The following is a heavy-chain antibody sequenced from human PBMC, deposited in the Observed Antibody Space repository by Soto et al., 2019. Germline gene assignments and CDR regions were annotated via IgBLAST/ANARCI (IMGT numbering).Heavy chain of an antibody. J-gene: IGHJ4*02. Sequence: GGSLRLSCAASGFTFSSYAMHWVRQAPGKGLEWVAVISYDGSNKYYADSVKGRFTISRDNSKNTLYLQMNSLRAEDTAVYYCAQPELSCGGDCSYYFDYWGQGTLVTVSS. CDR1: GFTFSSYA. CDR3: AQPELSCGGDCSYYFDY. D-gene: IGHD2-21*01. V-gene: IGHV3-30-3*01. CDR2: ISYDGSNK.